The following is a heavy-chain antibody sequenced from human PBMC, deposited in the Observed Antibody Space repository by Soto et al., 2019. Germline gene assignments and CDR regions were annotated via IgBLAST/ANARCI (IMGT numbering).Heavy chain of an antibody. CDR2: ISGSGGST. CDR1: GFTFSSYA. Sequence: PRGSLRLSCAASGFTFSSYAMSWVRQAPGKGLEWVSAISGSGGSTYYADSVKGRFTISRDNSKNTLYLQMNSLRAEDTAVYYCAKVTYCGGDCYFLGGRKRDVFDIWGQGTMVTVSS. CDR3: AKVTYCGGDCYFLGGRKRDVFDI. J-gene: IGHJ3*02. D-gene: IGHD2-21*02. V-gene: IGHV3-23*01.